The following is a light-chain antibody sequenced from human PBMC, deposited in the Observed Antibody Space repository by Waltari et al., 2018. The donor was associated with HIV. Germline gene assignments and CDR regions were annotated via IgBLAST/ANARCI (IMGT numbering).Light chain of an antibody. CDR2: NNS. CDR1: SPTIGAGYD. CDR3: QSYDSSLSGSDV. Sequence: QSVLTQPPSVSGAPGPRVTISCTGSSPTIGAGYDVHWYQQLPGTAPKLLIYNNSNRPSGVPDRFSGSKSGTSASLAITGLQAEDEADYYCQSYDSSLSGSDVFGTGTKVTVL. V-gene: IGLV1-40*01. J-gene: IGLJ1*01.